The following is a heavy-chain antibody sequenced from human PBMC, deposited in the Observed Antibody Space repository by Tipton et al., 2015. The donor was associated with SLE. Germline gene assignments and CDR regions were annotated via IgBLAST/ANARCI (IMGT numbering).Heavy chain of an antibody. CDR2: IYYSGST. CDR3: ARGAVTHWYFDL. J-gene: IGHJ2*01. CDR1: GGSISSHY. V-gene: IGHV4-59*11. Sequence: TLSLTCTVSGGSISSHYWSWFRQPPGKGLEWIGYIYYSGSTNYNPPLKSRVTISVDTSKNQFSLKLSSVTAADTAVYYCARGAVTHWYFDLWGRGTLVTVSS. D-gene: IGHD4-11*01.